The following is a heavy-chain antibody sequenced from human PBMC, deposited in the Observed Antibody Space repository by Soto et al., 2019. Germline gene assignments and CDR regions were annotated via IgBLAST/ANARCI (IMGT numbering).Heavy chain of an antibody. Sequence: QVQLVESGGGVVQPGRSLRLSCAASGFTFSSYGMHWVRQAPGKGLEWVAVISYDGSDKYYADSVKGRFTISRDNSNNTMELEMDSLRAEYTAGYYCAKGVVVATTYFRHWGQGTLVTVSS. J-gene: IGHJ1*01. CDR2: ISYDGSDK. CDR1: GFTFSSYG. V-gene: IGHV3-30*18. D-gene: IGHD2-15*01. CDR3: AKGVVVATTYFRH.